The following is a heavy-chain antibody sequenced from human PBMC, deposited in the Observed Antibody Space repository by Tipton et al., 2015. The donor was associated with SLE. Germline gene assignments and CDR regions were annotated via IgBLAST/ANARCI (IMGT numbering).Heavy chain of an antibody. V-gene: IGHV3-30*04. CDR3: ARDSYGYDY. CDR1: GFTFSNYA. CDR2: ISYDGSNK. Sequence: QVQLVQSGGGVVQPGRSLRLSCAASGFTFSNYAMHWVRQAPGKGLEWVAVISYDGSNKYYADSVKGRFTISRDNSKNTLYMQMNSLRAEDTAGYYCARDSYGYDYWGQGTLVTVSS. D-gene: IGHD5-18*01. J-gene: IGHJ4*02.